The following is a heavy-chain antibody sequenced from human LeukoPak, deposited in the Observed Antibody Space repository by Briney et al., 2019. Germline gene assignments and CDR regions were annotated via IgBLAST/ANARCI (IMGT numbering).Heavy chain of an antibody. CDR3: ARVSWIQLWAGGGIFDY. CDR1: GYTFTGYY. Sequence: ASVKVSCKASGYTFTGYYMHWVRQAPGQGLEWMGWINPNSGGTNYAQKFQGRVTMTRDTSISTAYMELSRLRSDDTAVYYCARVSWIQLWAGGGIFDYWGQGTLVTVSS. D-gene: IGHD5-18*01. J-gene: IGHJ4*02. V-gene: IGHV1-2*02. CDR2: INPNSGGT.